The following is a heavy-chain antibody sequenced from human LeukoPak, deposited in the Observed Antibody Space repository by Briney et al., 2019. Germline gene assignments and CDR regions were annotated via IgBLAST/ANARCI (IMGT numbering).Heavy chain of an antibody. CDR3: ARDRDTAMAPYYFDY. D-gene: IGHD5-18*01. J-gene: IGHJ4*02. CDR1: GYSISSGYY. CDR2: IYHTGST. V-gene: IGHV4-38-2*02. Sequence: SETLSLTCAVSGYSISSGYYWSWIRQPPGKGLEWSGSIYHTGSTYYNPSLKSRVTISVDTSKNQFSLKLSSVTAADTAVYYCARDRDTAMAPYYFDYWGQGTLVTVSS.